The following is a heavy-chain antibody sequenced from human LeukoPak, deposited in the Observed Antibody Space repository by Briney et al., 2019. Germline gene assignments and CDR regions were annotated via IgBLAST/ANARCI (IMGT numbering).Heavy chain of an antibody. D-gene: IGHD6-13*01. CDR3: ARDMHSSSWYVDY. CDR1: GFTFSSYS. Sequence: GGSLRLSCAASGFTFSSYSLNWVRQAPGKGLEWVSSISSSSSYIYYADSVKGRFTISRDNAKNSLYLQMNSLRAEDTAVYYCARDMHSSSWYVDYWGQGTLVTASS. J-gene: IGHJ4*02. V-gene: IGHV3-21*01. CDR2: ISSSSSYI.